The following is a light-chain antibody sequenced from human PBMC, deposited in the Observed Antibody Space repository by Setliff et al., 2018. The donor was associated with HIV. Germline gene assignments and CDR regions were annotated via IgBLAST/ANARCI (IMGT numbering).Light chain of an antibody. CDR2: EVK. V-gene: IGLV2-14*02. CDR1: NSDIGTYDL. Sequence: QSVLTQPASVSGSPGQAITISCTGNNSDIGTYDLVSWYQQHPGRAPKLTIFEVKRRPSGVSNRFSGSKSGNTASLSISELRAEDETDYYCTSYTGGNTRVFGTGTKV. J-gene: IGLJ1*01. CDR3: TSYTGGNTRV.